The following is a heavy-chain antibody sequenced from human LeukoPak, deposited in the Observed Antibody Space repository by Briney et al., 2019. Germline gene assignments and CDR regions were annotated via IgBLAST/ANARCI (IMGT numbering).Heavy chain of an antibody. CDR1: GFTFSSYW. V-gene: IGHV3-74*01. CDR3: ARDGYSFGHDFDY. Sequence: GGSLRLSCAASGFTFSSYWMHWARHTPGKGLVWVSRIKGDGSSTSYADSVKGRFTISRDNAKNTLYLQMNSLRAEDTAVYYCARDGYSFGHDFDYWGQGILVTVSS. D-gene: IGHD5-18*01. CDR2: IKGDGSST. J-gene: IGHJ4*02.